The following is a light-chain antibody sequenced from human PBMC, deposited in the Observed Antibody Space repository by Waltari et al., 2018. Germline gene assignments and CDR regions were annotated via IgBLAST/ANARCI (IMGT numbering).Light chain of an antibody. Sequence: QPVVTQPPSASGTPGQRVTISCSGSSSNIESNPVNWYQQLPGRAPKLLIYSNSHRPSGFPDRFSASTSGRSASLAISGLQSEDEGNYYCASWDYSLNGVVYGGGTKLTVL. CDR2: SNS. CDR1: SSNIESNP. J-gene: IGLJ2*01. V-gene: IGLV1-44*01. CDR3: ASWDYSLNGVV.